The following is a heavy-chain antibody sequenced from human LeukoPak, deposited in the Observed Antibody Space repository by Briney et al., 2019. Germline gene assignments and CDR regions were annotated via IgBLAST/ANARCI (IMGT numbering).Heavy chain of an antibody. J-gene: IGHJ4*02. CDR3: ARLIMITFGGVIASRYFDY. Sequence: GESLKTSCKGSGYSFTSYWIGWVRQMPGKGLEWMGIIYPGDSDTRYSPSFQGQVTISADKSISTAYLQWSSLKASDTAMYYCARLIMITFGGVIASRYFDYWGQGTLVTVSS. D-gene: IGHD3-16*02. CDR1: GYSFTSYW. CDR2: IYPGDSDT. V-gene: IGHV5-51*01.